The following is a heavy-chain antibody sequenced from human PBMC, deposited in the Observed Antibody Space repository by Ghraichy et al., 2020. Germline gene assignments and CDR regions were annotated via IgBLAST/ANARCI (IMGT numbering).Heavy chain of an antibody. V-gene: IGHV3-72*01. J-gene: IGHJ6*02. CDR3: ARGPRGIRVAAYYDGMDV. Sequence: GGSLRLSCAASGFIFSDHYMDWVRQAPGKGLEWVGRIRNKANTYATEYAASVKGRFTISRDDSKNSVFLQMNSLKIEDTAMYYCARGPRGIRVAAYYDGMDVWGQGTAVTVSS. CDR1: GFIFSDHY. CDR2: IRNKANTYAT. D-gene: IGHD3-3*01.